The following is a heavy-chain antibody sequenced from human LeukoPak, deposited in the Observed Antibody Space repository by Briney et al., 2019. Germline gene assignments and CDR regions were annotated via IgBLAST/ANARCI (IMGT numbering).Heavy chain of an antibody. D-gene: IGHD4-17*01. V-gene: IGHV4-59*11. CDR1: GGSISSHY. CDR3: ARAQSGTTAIFDY. J-gene: IGHJ4*02. Sequence: PSETLSLTCTVSGGSISSHYWSWIRQPPGRGLEWIAYIYNSGSTNYNPSLKSRVTISVDTSKNQFSLKLSSVTAADTAVYYCARAQSGTTAIFDYWGQGPLVTVSS. CDR2: IYNSGST.